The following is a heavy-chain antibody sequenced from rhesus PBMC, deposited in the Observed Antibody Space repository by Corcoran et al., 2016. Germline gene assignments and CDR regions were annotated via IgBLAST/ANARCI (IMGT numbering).Heavy chain of an antibody. CDR1: GGSISSGYD. Sequence: QVQLQESGPGVVKPSETLSLTCAVSGGSISSGYDWSWLRQPPRKGLEWIGYIYGSGRSTNYNPSLKNRVTISKAAAKNQFDLRLSAVTAAETAVYYCARDRYCTGSGCYALDYWGQGVLVTVSS. CDR2: IYGSGRST. V-gene: IGHV4-76*01. D-gene: IGHD2-21*01. CDR3: ARDRYCTGSGCYALDY. J-gene: IGHJ4*01.